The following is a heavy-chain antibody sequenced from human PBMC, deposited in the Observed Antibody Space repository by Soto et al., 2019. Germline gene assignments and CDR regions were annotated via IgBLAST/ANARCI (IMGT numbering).Heavy chain of an antibody. V-gene: IGHV4-59*01. Sequence: QVQLQESGPGLVKPSETLSLTCTVSGGSISSYYWSWIRQPPGKGLEWIGYIYYSGSTNYNPSLKSLVTISVDTSKNQFSLKLSSVTAADTAVYYCALKGGRRSSSSGYGMDVWGQGTTVTVSS. CDR1: GGSISSYY. CDR2: IYYSGST. CDR3: ALKGGRRSSSSGYGMDV. J-gene: IGHJ6*02. D-gene: IGHD6-13*01.